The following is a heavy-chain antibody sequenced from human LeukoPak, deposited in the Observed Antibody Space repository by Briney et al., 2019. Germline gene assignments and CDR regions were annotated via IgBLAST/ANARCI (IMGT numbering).Heavy chain of an antibody. Sequence: SETLSLTCTVSGGSISSGGYYWSWIRQHPGKGLEWIGSIYYSGSTYYNPSLKSRVTISVDTSKNQFSLKLSSVTAADTAVYYCARSKIAAAGNARLYYYGMDVWGQGTSVTVSS. V-gene: IGHV4-39*01. CDR1: GGSISSGGYY. CDR3: ARSKIAAAGNARLYYYGMDV. D-gene: IGHD6-13*01. J-gene: IGHJ6*02. CDR2: IYYSGST.